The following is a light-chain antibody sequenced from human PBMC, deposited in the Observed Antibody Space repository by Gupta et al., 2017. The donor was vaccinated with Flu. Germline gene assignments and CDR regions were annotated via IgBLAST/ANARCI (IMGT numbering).Light chain of an antibody. CDR3: QQYNLWT. CDR2: KAS. J-gene: IGKJ1*01. Sequence: DIQMTQSPSTLSASVGDRVTITCRASQSISSWLAWYQQKPGKAPKLLIYKASSLESGVPSRFSGSGSGTEFTLTISSLQPYDFATYYCQQYNLWTFGQGTKVEIK. V-gene: IGKV1-5*03. CDR1: QSISSW.